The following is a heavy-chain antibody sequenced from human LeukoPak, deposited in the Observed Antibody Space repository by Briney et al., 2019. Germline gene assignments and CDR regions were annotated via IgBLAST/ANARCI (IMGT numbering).Heavy chain of an antibody. V-gene: IGHV1-8*02. D-gene: IGHD3-22*01. CDR2: MNPNSGNT. J-gene: IGHJ3*02. CDR1: GYTFTSYD. CDR3: ARGGYYYDSTGYSSNAFDI. Sequence: ASVKVSCKASGYTFTSYDINWVRQATGQGLEWMGWMNPNSGNTGYAQKFQGRVTMTRNTSISTAYMELSSLRSEDTAVYYCARGGYYYDSTGYSSNAFDIWGQGRMVTVSS.